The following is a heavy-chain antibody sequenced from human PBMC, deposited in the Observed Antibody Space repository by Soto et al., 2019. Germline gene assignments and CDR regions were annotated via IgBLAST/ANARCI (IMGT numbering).Heavy chain of an antibody. CDR1: GFTFSGTA. D-gene: IGHD1-26*01. J-gene: IGHJ6*02. CDR2: IRSKASSYAT. CDR3: TTWPGSYYGRVGFYYYGMDV. V-gene: IGHV3-73*02. Sequence: EVQLVESGGGLVQPGGSLKLSCAASGFTFSGTAMHWVRQASGKGLEWVGRIRSKASSYATAYAASVKGRFTISRDDSKNTAYLQMNSLKTEDTAVYYCTTWPGSYYGRVGFYYYGMDVWGQGTTVTVSS.